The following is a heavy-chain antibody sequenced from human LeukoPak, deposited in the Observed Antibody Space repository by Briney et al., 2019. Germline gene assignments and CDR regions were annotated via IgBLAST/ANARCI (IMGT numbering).Heavy chain of an antibody. D-gene: IGHD6-13*01. V-gene: IGHV3-33*06. Sequence: SGRSLRLSCAASGFTFSSYGMHWVRQAPGKGLEWVAVIWYDGSNKYYADSVKGRFTISRDNSKNTVYLQMNSLRAEDTAVYYCAKDHDSSSPYYYYGMDVWGQGTTVTVSS. CDR2: IWYDGSNK. CDR3: AKDHDSSSPYYYYGMDV. CDR1: GFTFSSYG. J-gene: IGHJ6*02.